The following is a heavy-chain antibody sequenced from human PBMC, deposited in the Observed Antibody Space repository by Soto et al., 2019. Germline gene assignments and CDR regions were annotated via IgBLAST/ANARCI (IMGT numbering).Heavy chain of an antibody. CDR1: GFTFSSYS. CDR3: ARDGITGYSSGWSGGDF. V-gene: IGHV3-48*01. CDR2: ISSSSNII. J-gene: IGHJ4*02. D-gene: IGHD6-19*01. Sequence: EVQLVESGGGLVQPGGSLRLSCAASGFTFSSYSMNWVRQAPGKGLEWVSYISSSSNIIYYADSVKGRFTISRDNAKNARYLHMNSLRAEDTAVYYCARDGITGYSSGWSGGDFWGQGTLVTVSS.